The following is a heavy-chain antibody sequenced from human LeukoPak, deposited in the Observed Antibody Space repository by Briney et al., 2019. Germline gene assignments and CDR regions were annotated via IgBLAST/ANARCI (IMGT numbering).Heavy chain of an antibody. J-gene: IGHJ4*02. Sequence: GGSLRLPCAGSGFTLSCYAMSWVRQAPGEGLEWDSAITGSCGSTYYAGSVKGRFTISRDNSKNTLYLQMNSLSADDTAVYYCAKERVGASYFDYWGQGTLVTVSS. CDR2: ITGSCGST. CDR1: GFTLSCYA. CDR3: AKERVGASYFDY. V-gene: IGHV3-23*01. D-gene: IGHD1-26*01.